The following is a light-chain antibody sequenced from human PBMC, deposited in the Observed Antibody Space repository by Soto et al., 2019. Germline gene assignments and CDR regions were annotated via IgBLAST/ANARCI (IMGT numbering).Light chain of an antibody. Sequence: QSALTQPASVSGSPGQSIIISCTGTSSDVGSYNFVSWYQQHPGKAPKLMIYEVSKRPSGVSNRFSGSKSGNTASLTISGLQPEDEADYYCCSYAGNSGVSGGGTQLTVL. J-gene: IGLJ3*02. V-gene: IGLV2-23*02. CDR1: SSDVGSYNF. CDR2: EVS. CDR3: CSYAGNSGV.